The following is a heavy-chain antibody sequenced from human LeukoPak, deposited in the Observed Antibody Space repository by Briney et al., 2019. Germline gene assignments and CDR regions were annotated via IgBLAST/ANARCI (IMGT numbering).Heavy chain of an antibody. D-gene: IGHD2-15*01. CDR3: ARLVGYCSDGSCYYFDY. Sequence: GESLKISCKGSGYSFISYWIAWVRQMPGKGPEWMGIIYPGDSDTRYSPSFQGQVTISADKSITTAYLQWSSLKASDTAMYYCARLVGYCSDGSCYYFDYWGQGTLVTVSS. J-gene: IGHJ4*02. CDR2: IYPGDSDT. V-gene: IGHV5-51*01. CDR1: GYSFISYW.